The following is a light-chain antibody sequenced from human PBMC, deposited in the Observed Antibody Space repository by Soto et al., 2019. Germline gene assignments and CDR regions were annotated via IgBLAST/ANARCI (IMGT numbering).Light chain of an antibody. J-gene: IGKJ1*01. Sequence: EIVLTQSPATLFLSPGETATLSCRASQSISTYLAWYQQKPGQAPRLLMYEASNRATGVPAGFSGSGSGTDFTLTISSLEPEDFAVYYCQQETFGQGTKVEIK. V-gene: IGKV3-11*01. CDR2: EAS. CDR3: QQET. CDR1: QSISTY.